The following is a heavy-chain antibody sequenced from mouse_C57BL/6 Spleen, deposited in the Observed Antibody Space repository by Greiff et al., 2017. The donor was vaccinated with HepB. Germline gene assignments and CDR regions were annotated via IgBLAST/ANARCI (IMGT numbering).Heavy chain of an antibody. J-gene: IGHJ2*01. CDR1: GYTFTSYW. V-gene: IGHV1-50*01. Sequence: QVQLQQPGAELVKPGASVKLSCKASGYTFTSYWMQWVKQRPGQGLEWSGEIDTSDSYTNYNQKFKGKATLTVDTSSSTAYMQLSSLTSEYSAVYYCARGGTAQATYYWGQGTTLTVSS. CDR2: IDTSDSYT. D-gene: IGHD3-2*02. CDR3: ARGGTAQATYY.